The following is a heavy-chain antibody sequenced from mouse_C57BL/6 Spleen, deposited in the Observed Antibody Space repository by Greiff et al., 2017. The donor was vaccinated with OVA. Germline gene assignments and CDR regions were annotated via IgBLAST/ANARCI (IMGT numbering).Heavy chain of an antibody. D-gene: IGHD2-4*01. J-gene: IGHJ3*01. CDR2: IDPSDSYT. CDR1: GYTFTSYW. Sequence: VQLQQPGAELVKPGASVKLSCKASGYTFTSYWMQWVKQRPGQGLEWIGEIDPSDSYTNYNQKFKGKATLTVDTSSSTAYMQLSSLTSDDSAVYYCARGPYDYGRGFAYWGQGTLVTVSA. V-gene: IGHV1-50*01. CDR3: ARGPYDYGRGFAY.